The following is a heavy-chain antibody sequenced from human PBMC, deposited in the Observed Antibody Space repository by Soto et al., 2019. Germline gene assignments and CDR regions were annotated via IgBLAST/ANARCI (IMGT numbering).Heavy chain of an antibody. V-gene: IGHV1-3*01. CDR2: INPDNANT. D-gene: IGHD2-15*01. CDR1: GYTFISRA. CDR3: ARDPGSGHYFDY. J-gene: IGHJ4*02. Sequence: QVQLVQSGAEVKKPGASVKISCEASGYTFISRALHWVRQAPGQRLEWMGWINPDNANTKYSQNCQGRVTFTTDTSATTAYMGLSSLRSEATAVYFCARDPGSGHYFDYWGQGTLVTVSS.